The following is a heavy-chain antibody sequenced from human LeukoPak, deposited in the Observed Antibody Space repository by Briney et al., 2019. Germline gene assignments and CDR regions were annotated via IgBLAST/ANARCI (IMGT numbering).Heavy chain of an antibody. J-gene: IGHJ3*02. D-gene: IGHD3-22*01. Sequence: SETLSLTCTVSGGSISSYYWSWIRQPPGRGLEWIGYIYYSGSTNYNPSLKSRVTISVDTSKNQFSLKLSSVTAEDTAVYYCAKDYGTDYYDSIDSHAFDIWGQGTMVTVSS. V-gene: IGHV4-59*12. CDR3: AKDYGTDYYDSIDSHAFDI. CDR1: GGSISSYY. CDR2: IYYSGST.